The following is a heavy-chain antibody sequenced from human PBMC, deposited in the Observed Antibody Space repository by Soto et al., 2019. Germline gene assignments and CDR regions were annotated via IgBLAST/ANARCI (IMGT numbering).Heavy chain of an antibody. D-gene: IGHD3-10*01. CDR2: IYWDDDK. V-gene: IGHV2-5*02. CDR3: AHRLEVRGVSTPWFDP. Sequence: QITLKESGPTLVKPTQTLTLTCTFSGFSLSTSGVGVGWIRQPPGKALEWLALIYWDDDKRYSPSLKSRLTSTNDTSKNQVVLTMTNMDPVDTATYYCAHRLEVRGVSTPWFDPWGQGTLVTVSS. J-gene: IGHJ5*02. CDR1: GFSLSTSGVG.